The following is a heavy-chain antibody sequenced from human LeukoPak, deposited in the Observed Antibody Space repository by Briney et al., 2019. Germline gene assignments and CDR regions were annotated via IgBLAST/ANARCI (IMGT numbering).Heavy chain of an antibody. Sequence: SVKVSCKASGGTFSSYAISWVRQAPGQGLEWMGRIIPIFGTANYAQKFQGRVTITTDESTSTAYMELSSLRSEDTAVYYCAESSGGEYYFDYWGQGTPVTVSS. J-gene: IGHJ4*02. CDR3: AESSGGEYYFDY. V-gene: IGHV1-69*05. CDR2: IIPIFGTA. CDR1: GGTFSSYA. D-gene: IGHD1-14*01.